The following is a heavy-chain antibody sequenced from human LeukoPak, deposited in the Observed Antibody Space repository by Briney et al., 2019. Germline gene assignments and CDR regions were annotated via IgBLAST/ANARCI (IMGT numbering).Heavy chain of an antibody. D-gene: IGHD1-26*01. J-gene: IGHJ4*02. V-gene: IGHV1-2*02. CDR3: APSGTYRSTDYYFDY. Sequence: GASVKVSCKASGYTFTGCFVHWVRQAPGQGLEWMGWINPDSGGTNYAQKFQGRVTMTRDTSISTAYMELNRLGSDDTAVYYCAPSGTYRSTDYYFDYWGQGTLVTVSS. CDR2: INPDSGGT. CDR1: GYTFTGCF.